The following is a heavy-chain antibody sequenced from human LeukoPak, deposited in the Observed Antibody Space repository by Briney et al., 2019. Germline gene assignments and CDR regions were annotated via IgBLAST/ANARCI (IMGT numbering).Heavy chain of an antibody. J-gene: IGHJ4*02. V-gene: IGHV3-30-3*01. D-gene: IGHD3-22*01. Sequence: GGSLRLSCAASGFTFSSYAMHWVRQAPGKGLEWVAVISYDGSNKYYADSVKGRFTISRDNSKNTLYLQMNSLRAEDTAVYYCAKVASNYYDSSGYYYYFDYWGQGTLVTVSS. CDR1: GFTFSSYA. CDR2: ISYDGSNK. CDR3: AKVASNYYDSSGYYYYFDY.